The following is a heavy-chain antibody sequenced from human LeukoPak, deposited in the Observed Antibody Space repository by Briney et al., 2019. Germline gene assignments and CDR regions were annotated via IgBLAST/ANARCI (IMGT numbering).Heavy chain of an antibody. CDR2: ISSSSSYI. J-gene: IGHJ1*01. CDR3: ARSGRIAVAGAAGREYFQH. V-gene: IGHV3-21*01. Sequence: GGSLRLSCAASGFTFSSYSMNWVRQAPGKGLEWVSSISSSSSYIYYADSVKGRFTISRDNAKNSLYLQMNSLRAEDTAVCYCARSGRIAVAGAAGREYFQHWGQGTLVAVSS. CDR1: GFTFSSYS. D-gene: IGHD6-19*01.